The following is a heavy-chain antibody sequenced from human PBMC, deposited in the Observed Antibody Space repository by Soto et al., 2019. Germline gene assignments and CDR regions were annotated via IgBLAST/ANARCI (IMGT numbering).Heavy chain of an antibody. V-gene: IGHV1-2*04. Sequence: ASVKVSCKTSGFTFSSSAVHWVRQARGHRLQWIGWIDVGSGGTNYAQKFQGWVTMTRDTSISTAYMELSRLRSDDTAVYYCARAPMYSSGYYYYGMDVWGQGTTVTVSS. CDR1: GFTFSSSA. D-gene: IGHD6-19*01. J-gene: IGHJ6*02. CDR3: ARAPMYSSGYYYYGMDV. CDR2: IDVGSGGT.